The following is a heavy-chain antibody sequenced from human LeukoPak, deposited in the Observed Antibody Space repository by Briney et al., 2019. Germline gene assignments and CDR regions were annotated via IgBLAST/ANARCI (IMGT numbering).Heavy chain of an antibody. CDR3: AKDLSSTVTTNFDY. V-gene: IGHV3-9*01. J-gene: IGHJ4*02. Sequence: GRSLRLSCAASGFTFDDYAMHWVRQAPGKGLEWVSGISWNSGSIGYADSVKGRFTISRDNAKNSLYLQMNSLRAEDTALYYCAKDLSSTVTTNFDYWGQGTLVTVSS. CDR1: GFTFDDYA. CDR2: ISWNSGSI. D-gene: IGHD4-17*01.